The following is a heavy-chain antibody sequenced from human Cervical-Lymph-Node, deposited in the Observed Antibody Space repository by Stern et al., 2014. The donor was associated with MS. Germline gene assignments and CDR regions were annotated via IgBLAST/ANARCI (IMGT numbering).Heavy chain of an antibody. V-gene: IGHV3-9*01. CDR2: IGWNSGGI. Sequence: EVQLVESGGGLVQPGRSLRLSCAASGFTFDDHAMYWVRPAPGKGLEWVSGIGWNSGGIAYADSVKGRFTISRDNAKNSLYLQMNSLRVEDTAFYYCAKDYGSGSSFFDNWGQGTLVTVSS. CDR1: GFTFDDHA. CDR3: AKDYGSGSSFFDN. D-gene: IGHD3-10*01. J-gene: IGHJ4*02.